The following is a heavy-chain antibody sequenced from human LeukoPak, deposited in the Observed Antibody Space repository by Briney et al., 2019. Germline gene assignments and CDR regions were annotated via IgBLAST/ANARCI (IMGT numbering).Heavy chain of an antibody. Sequence: GGSLRLSCAASGFSFSDHYMDWVRQAPGKGLEWVGRIRNKAESYRTEYAASVKGRFSVSRDDSKSSVYLQMNSLKNEDTVTYYCADVGAGGDYRGQGTLVTVSS. J-gene: IGHJ4*02. CDR1: GFSFSDHY. D-gene: IGHD3-16*01. CDR2: IRNKAESYRT. CDR3: ADVGAGGDY. V-gene: IGHV3-72*01.